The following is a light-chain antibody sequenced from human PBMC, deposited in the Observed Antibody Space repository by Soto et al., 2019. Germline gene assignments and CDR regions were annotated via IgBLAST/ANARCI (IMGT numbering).Light chain of an antibody. V-gene: IGLV1-44*01. CDR3: AAWDDSLNGRV. Sequence: QSVLTQPPSASGTPEQRVTISCSGSSSNIGSNTVNWYQQLPGTAPKPLIYSNNQRPSGVPDRFSGSKSGTSASLAISGLQSEDEADYYCAAWDDSLNGRVFGGGTKLTVL. J-gene: IGLJ2*01. CDR2: SNN. CDR1: SSNIGSNT.